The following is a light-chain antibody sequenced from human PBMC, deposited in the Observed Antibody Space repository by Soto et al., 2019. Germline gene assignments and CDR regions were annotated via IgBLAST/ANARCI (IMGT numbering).Light chain of an antibody. Sequence: QSALTQPASVSGSPGQSITISCTGTNSDVGGYNYVSWYQQHPGKAPELMIYEVSHRPSGVSNRFSGSKSDNTASLTISGLQAEDEADYYCSSYTTIKTVVFGGGTKLTVL. CDR3: SSYTTIKTVV. V-gene: IGLV2-14*01. J-gene: IGLJ2*01. CDR1: NSDVGGYNY. CDR2: EVS.